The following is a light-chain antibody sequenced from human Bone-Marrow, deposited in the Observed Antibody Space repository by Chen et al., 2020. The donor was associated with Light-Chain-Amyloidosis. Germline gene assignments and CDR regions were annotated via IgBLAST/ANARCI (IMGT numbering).Light chain of an antibody. J-gene: IGLJ3*02. V-gene: IGLV3-21*02. CDR1: NIGSTS. CDR3: QVWDRSSDRPV. Sequence: SYVLTQPSSVSVAPGQTATIACGGNNIGSTSVHWYKQTPGQAPLLVVYDDSDRPSGIPERLSGPNSGNTATLTISRVEAGDEADYYCQVWDRSSDRPVFGGGTKLTVL. CDR2: DDS.